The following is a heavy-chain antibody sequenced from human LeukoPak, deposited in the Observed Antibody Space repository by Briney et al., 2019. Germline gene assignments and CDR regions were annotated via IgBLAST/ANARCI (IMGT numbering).Heavy chain of an antibody. J-gene: IGHJ5*02. V-gene: IGHV5-51*01. Sequence: GESLKIPCKGSGYSFTSNWISWVRQMPGKGLEWMGIIYPGDSDTRYSPSFQGQVTISADKSISTAYLQWSSLKASDTAMYYCAGTYYYGWGSPGWFDPWGQGTLVTVSS. CDR1: GYSFTSNW. D-gene: IGHD3-10*01. CDR3: AGTYYYGWGSPGWFDP. CDR2: IYPGDSDT.